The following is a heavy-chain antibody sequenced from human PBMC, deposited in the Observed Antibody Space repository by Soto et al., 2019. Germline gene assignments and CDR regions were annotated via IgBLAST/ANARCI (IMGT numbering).Heavy chain of an antibody. CDR3: ARGVKGYCSSTSCSGSWFDP. CDR1: GGSFSGYY. Sequence: PSDTLSLTCAVYGGSFSGYYWSWIRQPPGKGLEWIGEINHSGSTNYNPSLKSRVTISVDTSKNQFSLKLSSVTAADTAVYYCARGVKGYCSSTSCSGSWFDPWGQGTLVTVSS. V-gene: IGHV4-34*01. J-gene: IGHJ5*02. D-gene: IGHD2-2*01. CDR2: INHSGST.